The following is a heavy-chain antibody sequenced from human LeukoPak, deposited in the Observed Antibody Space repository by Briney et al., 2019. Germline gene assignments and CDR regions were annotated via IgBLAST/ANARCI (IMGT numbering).Heavy chain of an antibody. CDR3: AKDTYCSSTSCYLAFVYYYYGMDV. CDR2: ISYDGSNK. J-gene: IGHJ6*04. V-gene: IGHV3-30*18. CDR1: GFTFSSYS. D-gene: IGHD2-2*01. Sequence: GGSLRLSCAASGFTFSSYSMNWVRQAPGKGLEWVAVISYDGSNKYYADSVKGRFTISRDNSKNTLYLQMNSLRAEDTAVYYCAKDTYCSSTSCYLAFVYYYYGMDVWGKGTTVTVSS.